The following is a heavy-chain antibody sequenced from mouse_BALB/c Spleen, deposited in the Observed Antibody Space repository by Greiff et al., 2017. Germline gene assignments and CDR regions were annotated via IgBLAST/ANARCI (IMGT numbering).Heavy chain of an antibody. Sequence: VQLQQSGPELEKPGASVKISCKASDYSFTGYNMNWVKQSNGKSLEWIGNIDPYYGGTSYNQKFKGKATLTVDKSSSTAYMQLTSLTSEDSAVYYCARGNYYGSSYYFDYWGQGTTLTVSA. D-gene: IGHD1-1*01. J-gene: IGHJ2*01. CDR1: DYSFTGYN. CDR3: ARGNYYGSSYYFDY. V-gene: IGHV1-39*01. CDR2: IDPYYGGT.